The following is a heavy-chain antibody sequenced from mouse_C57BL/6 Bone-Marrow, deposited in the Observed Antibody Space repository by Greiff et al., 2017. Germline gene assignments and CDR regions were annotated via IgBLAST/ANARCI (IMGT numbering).Heavy chain of an antibody. Sequence: VKLVESGPGLVAPSPSLSISCTVSGFSLTSYGVDWVRQPPGKGLEWMGVIWGGGSTNYNSALMSRMSISTDNSKSQVFFKMNSLQTDDTAMYYCAKHEGGYDENWGQGTLVTVSA. CDR1: GFSLTSYG. V-gene: IGHV2-9*01. D-gene: IGHD2-2*01. CDR3: AKHEGGYDEN. J-gene: IGHJ3*01. CDR2: IWGGGST.